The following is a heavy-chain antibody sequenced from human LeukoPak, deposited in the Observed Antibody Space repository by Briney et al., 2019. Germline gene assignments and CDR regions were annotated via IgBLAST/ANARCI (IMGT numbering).Heavy chain of an antibody. V-gene: IGHV1-46*01. D-gene: IGHD4-23*01. J-gene: IGHJ6*03. Sequence: ASVKVSCKASGYTFTGYYMHWVRQAPGQGLEWMGWINPSGGSTSYAQKFQGRVTMTRDTSTSTVYMELSSLRSEDTAVYYCARAYGGNSYWLYYYYYMDVWGKGTTVTISS. CDR1: GYTFTGYY. CDR3: ARAYGGNSYWLYYYYYMDV. CDR2: INPSGGST.